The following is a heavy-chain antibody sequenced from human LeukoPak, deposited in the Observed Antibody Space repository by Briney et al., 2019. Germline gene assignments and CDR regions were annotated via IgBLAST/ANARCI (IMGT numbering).Heavy chain of an antibody. CDR1: GFTFSNYA. Sequence: GGSLRLSCAASGFTFSNYALTWVRQAPGKGLSWASTISGSGDRTYYSDSVKGRFTISRDNAKDTLFLQMSSLRAEDTAFYCAKDLYDYGDYRFLDSWGQGTLVTVSS. D-gene: IGHD4-17*01. J-gene: IGHJ5*01. V-gene: IGHV3-23*01. CDR3: AKDLYDYGDYRFLDS. CDR2: ISGSGDRT.